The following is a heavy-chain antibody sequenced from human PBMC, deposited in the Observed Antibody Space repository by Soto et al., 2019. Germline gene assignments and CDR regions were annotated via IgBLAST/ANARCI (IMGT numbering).Heavy chain of an antibody. CDR1: GFTFSSYS. Sequence: PGGSLRLSCAASGFTFSSYSMNWVRQAPGKGLEWVSYISSSSSTIYYADSVKGRFTISRDNAKNSLYLQMNSLRAEDTAVYYCARDETTWRAFDIWCQGTMVTVSS. CDR2: ISSSSSTI. D-gene: IGHD4-17*01. V-gene: IGHV3-48*01. CDR3: ARDETTWRAFDI. J-gene: IGHJ3*02.